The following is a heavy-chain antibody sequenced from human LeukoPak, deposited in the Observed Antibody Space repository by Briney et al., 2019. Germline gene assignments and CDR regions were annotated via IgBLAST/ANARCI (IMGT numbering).Heavy chain of an antibody. J-gene: IGHJ6*02. CDR2: INHSGST. V-gene: IGHV4-34*01. CDR1: GGSFSGYY. D-gene: IGHD2-2*01. Sequence: SETLSLTCAVYGGSFSGYYWSWIRQPPGKGLEWIGEINHSGSTNYNPSLKSRVTMSVDTSKNQFSLKLRSVTAADTAVYFCVRDRRVCTSTSCYGYGMDAWGQGTTVTVSS. CDR3: VRDRRVCTSTSCYGYGMDA.